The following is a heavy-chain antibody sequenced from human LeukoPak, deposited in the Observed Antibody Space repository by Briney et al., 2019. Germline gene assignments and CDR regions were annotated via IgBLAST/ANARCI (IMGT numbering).Heavy chain of an antibody. Sequence: GGSLRLSCAASGFTFSSYAMSWVRQAPGKGLEWVSTISGSGSSTYYADSVKGRFTISRDNSKNTLYLQMNSLRAEDTAVYYCAKLGDSSGNLLNWFDPWGQGTLVTVSS. D-gene: IGHD3-22*01. V-gene: IGHV3-23*01. CDR2: ISGSGSST. J-gene: IGHJ5*02. CDR3: AKLGDSSGNLLNWFDP. CDR1: GFTFSSYA.